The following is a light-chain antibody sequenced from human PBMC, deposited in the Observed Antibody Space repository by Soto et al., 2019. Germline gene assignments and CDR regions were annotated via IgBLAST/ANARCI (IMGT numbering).Light chain of an antibody. Sequence: EIVMTQSPATLSVFPGERATLSCRASQNVSSNLAWYQQKPGQAPRLLIYGASTRATGIPARFSGSGSGTEFTLTISSLQSEDFAVYYCQQYNNWPPTWTFGQGTKVDIK. V-gene: IGKV3-15*01. CDR2: GAS. CDR3: QQYNNWPPTWT. J-gene: IGKJ1*01. CDR1: QNVSSN.